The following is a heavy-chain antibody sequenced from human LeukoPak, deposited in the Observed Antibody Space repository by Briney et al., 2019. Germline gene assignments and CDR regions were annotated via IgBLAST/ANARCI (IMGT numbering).Heavy chain of an antibody. V-gene: IGHV4-39*01. Sequence: SETLSLTCTVSGGSISSSSYYWGWIRQPPGKGLEWIGSIYYSGSTYYNPSLKSRVTISVDTSKNQFSLKLSSVTAADTAVYYCARVGDGYNPGPFDIWGQGTMVTVSS. CDR1: GGSISSSSYY. J-gene: IGHJ3*02. CDR3: ARVGDGYNPGPFDI. CDR2: IYYSGST. D-gene: IGHD5-24*01.